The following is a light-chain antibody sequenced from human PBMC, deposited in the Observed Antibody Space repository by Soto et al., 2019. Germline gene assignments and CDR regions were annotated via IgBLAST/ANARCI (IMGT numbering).Light chain of an antibody. J-gene: IGLJ2*01. CDR1: PSDIGRYNY. CDR2: EVT. Sequence: QSVLTQPAAVSGSPGQSITISCPGTPSDIGRYNYVSWYQQFPGKVSKLLIYEVTSRPSEVSARFTGSKSGSTASLTISGLQAEDEADYYCSSYSTTSSPHVLFGGGTK. V-gene: IGLV2-14*01. CDR3: SSYSTTSSPHVL.